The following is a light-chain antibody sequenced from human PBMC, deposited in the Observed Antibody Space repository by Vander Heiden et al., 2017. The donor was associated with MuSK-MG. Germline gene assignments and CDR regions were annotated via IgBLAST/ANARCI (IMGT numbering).Light chain of an antibody. V-gene: IGKV1-39*01. Sequence: IRMTQSPSSLSASVGARVTITCRARQSSSSYLNWYQQKPGKAPKLMIYAASRLQSGVPSRFSGSGSGTDSTLTSSSLQPEDVATYYCQQSYSTLTFGQGTKLEIK. CDR1: QSSSSY. CDR3: QQSYSTLT. J-gene: IGKJ2*01. CDR2: AAS.